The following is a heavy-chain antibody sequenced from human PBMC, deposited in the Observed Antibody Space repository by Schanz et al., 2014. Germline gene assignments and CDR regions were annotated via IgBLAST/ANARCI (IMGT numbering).Heavy chain of an antibody. D-gene: IGHD3-22*01. J-gene: IGHJ4*02. CDR2: INTDETTT. CDR3: ATAGYETTGYYHLESWVGDYFDS. CDR1: GSTFSAYW. Sequence: EVKLVESGGGLVQPGGSLRLSCAASGSTFSAYWMHWVRQVPGKGLVWIARINTDETTTKYADSVSGRFTISRDNSKTMVYLQMTTLRAEDTAVYYRATAGYETTGYYHLESWVGDYFDSWGQGALVTVSS. V-gene: IGHV3-74*01.